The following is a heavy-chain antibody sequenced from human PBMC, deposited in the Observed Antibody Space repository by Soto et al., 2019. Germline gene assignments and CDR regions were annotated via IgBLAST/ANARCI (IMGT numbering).Heavy chain of an antibody. D-gene: IGHD3-10*01. CDR1: GGTFSSYA. Sequence: QVQLVQSGAEVKKPGSSVKVACKASGGTFSSYAISWVRQAPGQGLAWMGGIIPIFGTANYAQKFQGRVTITADESTSTAYMELSSLRSEDTAVYYCARKSGSSHPPYYYYGMDVWGQGTTVTVSS. V-gene: IGHV1-69*01. J-gene: IGHJ6*02. CDR3: ARKSGSSHPPYYYYGMDV. CDR2: IIPIFGTA.